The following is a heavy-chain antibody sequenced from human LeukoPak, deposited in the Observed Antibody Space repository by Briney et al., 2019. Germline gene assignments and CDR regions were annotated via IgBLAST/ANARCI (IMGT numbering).Heavy chain of an antibody. J-gene: IGHJ3*02. D-gene: IGHD3-22*01. CDR3: ARGLYDSSGENAFDI. V-gene: IGHV4-59*01. Sequence: SETLSLTCTVSGGSISSYCWSWIRQPPGKGREWVGYICYSGSTNYNPSLRSRVTISVDTSKNQFSLKLSSVTAADTAVYYCARGLYDSSGENAFDIWGQGTMVTVSS. CDR2: ICYSGST. CDR1: GGSISSYC.